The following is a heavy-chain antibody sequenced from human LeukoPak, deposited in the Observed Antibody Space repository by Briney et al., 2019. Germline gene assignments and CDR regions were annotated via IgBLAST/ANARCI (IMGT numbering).Heavy chain of an antibody. V-gene: IGHV3-74*01. Sequence: GGSLRLSCAASGFTFSSYWMHWVRQAPGKGLVWVSRINSDGSSTTYADSVKGRFTISRDNAKNTLYLQMNSLRAEDTAVYYCAKDLGNWGIPSWGQGTLVTVSS. CDR1: GFTFSSYW. CDR3: AKDLGNWGIPS. CDR2: INSDGSST. D-gene: IGHD7-27*01. J-gene: IGHJ5*02.